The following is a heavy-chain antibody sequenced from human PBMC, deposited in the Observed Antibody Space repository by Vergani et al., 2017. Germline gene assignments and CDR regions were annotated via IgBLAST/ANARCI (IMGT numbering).Heavy chain of an antibody. D-gene: IGHD6-13*01. CDR1: GFTFSSYA. CDR3: ARERGAAAGLHGDDYYGMDV. V-gene: IGHV3-30-3*01. J-gene: IGHJ6*02. Sequence: QVQLVESGGGVVQPGRSLRLSCAASGFTFSSYAMHWVRQAPGKGLEWVAVISYDGSNKYYADSVKGRFTISRDNSKSTLYLQMNRLRAEDTAVYYCARERGAAAGLHGDDYYGMDVWGQGP. CDR2: ISYDGSNK.